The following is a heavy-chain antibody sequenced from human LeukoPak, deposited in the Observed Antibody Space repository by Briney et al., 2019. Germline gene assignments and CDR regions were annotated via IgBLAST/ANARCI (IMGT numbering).Heavy chain of an antibody. CDR2: ISYDGSNK. Sequence: GRSLRLSCAASGFTFSSYAMHWVRQAPGKGLEWVAVISYDGSNKYYADSVKGRFTISRDNSKNTLHLQMNSLRAEDTAVYYCARSRGIMYSSSWTLDYWGQGTLVTVSS. CDR1: GFTFSSYA. D-gene: IGHD6-13*01. V-gene: IGHV3-30*04. CDR3: ARSRGIMYSSSWTLDY. J-gene: IGHJ4*02.